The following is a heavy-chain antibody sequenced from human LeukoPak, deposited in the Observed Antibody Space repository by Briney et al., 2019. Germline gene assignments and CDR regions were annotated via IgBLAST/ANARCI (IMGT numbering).Heavy chain of an antibody. D-gene: IGHD3-22*01. Sequence: GGSLRLSCAASGFTVSSNYMSWVRQAPGKGLEWVSVIYSGGSTYYADSVKGRFTITRDNSKNTLYLQMNSLRAEDTAVYYCARDKTGLLLLDYWGQGTLVTVSS. CDR1: GFTVSSNY. J-gene: IGHJ4*02. V-gene: IGHV3-66*01. CDR2: IYSGGST. CDR3: ARDKTGLLLLDY.